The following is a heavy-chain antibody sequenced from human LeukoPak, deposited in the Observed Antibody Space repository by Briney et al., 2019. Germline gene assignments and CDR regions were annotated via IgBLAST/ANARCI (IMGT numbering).Heavy chain of an antibody. Sequence: ASVKVSCKSSGYTFTDHYMHWVRQAPGQGLEWMGWIDPSSGDTNYAQKFQGGVTMTRDTSISTAYMDLSRLRSDDTAVYYCARVRYSSGWYYLDYWGQGTLVTVSS. J-gene: IGHJ4*02. D-gene: IGHD6-13*01. V-gene: IGHV1-2*02. CDR2: IDPSSGDT. CDR3: ARVRYSSGWYYLDY. CDR1: GYTFTDHY.